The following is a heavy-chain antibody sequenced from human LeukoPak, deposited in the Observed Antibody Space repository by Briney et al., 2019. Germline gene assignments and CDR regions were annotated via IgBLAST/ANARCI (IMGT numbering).Heavy chain of an antibody. Sequence: SETLSLTCTVPGGSISSYYWSWIRQPPGKGLEWIGYIYYSGSTNYNPSLKSRVTISVDTSKNQFSLKLSSVTAADTAVYYCARRGNEWFDPWGQGTLVTVSS. CDR3: ARRGNEWFDP. CDR2: IYYSGST. D-gene: IGHD3-16*01. CDR1: GGSISSYY. V-gene: IGHV4-59*08. J-gene: IGHJ5*02.